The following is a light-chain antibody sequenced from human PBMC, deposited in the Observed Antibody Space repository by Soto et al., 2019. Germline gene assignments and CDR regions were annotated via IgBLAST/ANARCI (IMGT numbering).Light chain of an antibody. V-gene: IGKV1-5*03. CDR2: KAP. CDR3: QQYYIYIT. CDR1: QNIDDW. Sequence: DIQMTQSPSALSTSVGDRVTITCRASQNIDDWLAWYQQKPGKAPKLLIYKAPTLQSGVPSRFSGSGSGTEFTLTISSLQPDDFATYYCQQYYIYITFGQGTRLEIK. J-gene: IGKJ5*01.